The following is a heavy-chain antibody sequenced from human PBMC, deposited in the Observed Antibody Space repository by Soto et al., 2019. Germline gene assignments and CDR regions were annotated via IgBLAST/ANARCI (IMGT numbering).Heavy chain of an antibody. CDR2: IYYSGST. V-gene: IGHV4-59*01. CDR3: ARGWNRKQYYYYYMDV. D-gene: IGHD1-1*01. Sequence: QVQLQESGPGLVKPSETLSLTCTVSGGSISSYYWSWIRQPPGTGLEWIGYIYYSGSTNYNPSLKSRVTISVDTSNNQFSLKLSSVTAADTAVYYCARGWNRKQYYYYYMDVWGKGTTVTVSS. CDR1: GGSISSYY. J-gene: IGHJ6*03.